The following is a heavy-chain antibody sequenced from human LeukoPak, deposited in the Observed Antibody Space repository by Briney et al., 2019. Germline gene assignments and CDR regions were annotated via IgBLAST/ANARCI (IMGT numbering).Heavy chain of an antibody. Sequence: SETLSLTRTVSGGSISSYYWSWIRQPPGKGLEWIGYIYTSGSTNYNPSLKSRVTISVDTSKNQFSLKLSSVPAADTAVYYCARQQGQYYYYYMAVWGKGTTVTVSS. J-gene: IGHJ6*03. D-gene: IGHD6-19*01. V-gene: IGHV4-4*09. CDR3: ARQQGQYYYYYMAV. CDR2: IYTSGST. CDR1: GGSISSYY.